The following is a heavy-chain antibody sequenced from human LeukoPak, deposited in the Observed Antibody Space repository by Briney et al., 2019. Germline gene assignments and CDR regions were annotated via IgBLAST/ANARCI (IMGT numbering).Heavy chain of an antibody. CDR2: IYTSGST. D-gene: IGHD5-12*01. Sequence: NTSETLSLTCTVSGGSISTYYWNWIRQPAGKGLEWIGRIYTSGSTNYNPSLKSRITVSVDTSKNQFSLKLSSVTAADTAVYFCARSGYSGYDWEDYWGQGTLVTVSS. CDR3: ARSGYSGYDWEDY. CDR1: GGSISTYY. J-gene: IGHJ4*02. V-gene: IGHV4-4*07.